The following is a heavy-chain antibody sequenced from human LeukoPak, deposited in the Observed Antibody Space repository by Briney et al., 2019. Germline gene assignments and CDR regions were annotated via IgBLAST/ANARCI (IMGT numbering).Heavy chain of an antibody. CDR1: EFTLSNYW. Sequence: GGSLRLSCAASEFTLSNYWMHWVRQAPGKGLVWVSRINNDGSSTSYADSVKGRFTVSRDNAKSTVYLQMIGLGDEDTAVYYCAREKPADYGSGSYDLQYYYFGMDVWGQGTTVTVSS. CDR3: AREKPADYGSGSYDLQYYYFGMDV. CDR2: INNDGSST. J-gene: IGHJ6*02. V-gene: IGHV3-74*01. D-gene: IGHD3-10*01.